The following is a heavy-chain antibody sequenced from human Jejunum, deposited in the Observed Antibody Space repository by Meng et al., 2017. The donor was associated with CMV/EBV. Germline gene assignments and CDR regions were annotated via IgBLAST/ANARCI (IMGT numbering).Heavy chain of an antibody. J-gene: IGHJ4*02. D-gene: IGHD1-7*01. Sequence: CPASGFSTYWLHWVRQVPGKGLMWVSGIDSDGSTTMYADSVKGRFTISRDTAKDTLYLQMSSLSVEDTAVYYCARGGNGNFFYYFDYWGQGTLVTAPQ. V-gene: IGHV3-74*03. CDR3: ARGGNGNFFYYFDY. CDR2: IDSDGSTT. CDR1: GFSTYW.